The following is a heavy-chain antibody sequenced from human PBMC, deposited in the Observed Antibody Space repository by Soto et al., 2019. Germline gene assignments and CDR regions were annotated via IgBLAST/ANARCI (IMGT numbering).Heavy chain of an antibody. J-gene: IGHJ5*02. CDR3: ARESFWYHSPEYNWFYL. Sequence: SETLSLTCTVSGGSISSSSYYWGWIRQPPGKGLEWIGSIYYSGSTYYNPSLKSRVTISVDTSKNQFSLKLSSVTAADTAVYYCARESFWYHSPEYNWFYLWGQGTLVTVSS. CDR2: IYYSGST. D-gene: IGHD6-13*01. V-gene: IGHV4-39*02. CDR1: GGSISSSSYY.